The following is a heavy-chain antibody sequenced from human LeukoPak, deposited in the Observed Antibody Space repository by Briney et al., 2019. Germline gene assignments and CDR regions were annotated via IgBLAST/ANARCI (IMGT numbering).Heavy chain of an antibody. CDR3: ARGVPKTSYYYYYMDV. CDR1: GFIFSNYW. V-gene: IGHV3-7*01. CDR2: IKEDGSDK. D-gene: IGHD4-11*01. J-gene: IGHJ6*03. Sequence: GGSLRLSCEASGFIFSNYWMAWVRQAPGKGLEWVANIKEDGSDKNYVESMKGRYTISRDNAQNSLYLQMNSLRAEDTAVYYCARGVPKTSYYYYYMDVWGKGTTVTVSS.